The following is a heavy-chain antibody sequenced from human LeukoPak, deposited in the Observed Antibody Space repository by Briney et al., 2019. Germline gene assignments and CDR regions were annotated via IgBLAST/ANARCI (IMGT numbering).Heavy chain of an antibody. CDR1: GFTFSSYW. V-gene: IGHV3-20*04. Sequence: GGSLRLSCAASGFTFSSYWMSWVRQAPGKGLEWVSGTNWNGGSTGYADSVKGRFTISRDNARNSLYLQMNSLGAEDTALYFCARRRVTVVRGVDITSYYFDYWGQGTLVTVSS. CDR3: ARRRVTVVRGVDITSYYFDY. J-gene: IGHJ4*02. CDR2: TNWNGGST. D-gene: IGHD3-10*01.